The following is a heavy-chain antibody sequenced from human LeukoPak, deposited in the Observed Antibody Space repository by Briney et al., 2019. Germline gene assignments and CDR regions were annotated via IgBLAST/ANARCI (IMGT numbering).Heavy chain of an antibody. CDR2: INHSGST. D-gene: IGHD2-2*03. CDR3: ARGTPGYCSSTSCPGGWFDP. CDR1: GGSFSGYY. Sequence: PSETLSLTCAVYGGSFSGYYWSWIRQPPGKGLGWIGEINHSGSTNYNPSLKSRVTISVDTSKNQFSLKLSSVTAADTAVYYCARGTPGYCSSTSCPGGWFDPWGQGTLVTVSS. V-gene: IGHV4-34*01. J-gene: IGHJ5*02.